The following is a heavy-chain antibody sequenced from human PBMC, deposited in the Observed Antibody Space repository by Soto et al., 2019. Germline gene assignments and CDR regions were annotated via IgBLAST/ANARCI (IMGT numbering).Heavy chain of an antibody. V-gene: IGHV3-21*01. CDR2: ISSSSSYI. D-gene: IGHD2-15*01. J-gene: IGHJ6*02. CDR3: ARVCSGGSCPMGYYYYGMDV. CDR1: GFTFSSYS. Sequence: GGSLRLSCAAPGFTFSSYSMNWVRQAPGKGLEWVSSISSSSSYIYYADSVKGRFTISRDNAKNSLYLQMNSLRAEDTAVYYCARVCSGGSCPMGYYYYGMDVWGQGTTVTVSS.